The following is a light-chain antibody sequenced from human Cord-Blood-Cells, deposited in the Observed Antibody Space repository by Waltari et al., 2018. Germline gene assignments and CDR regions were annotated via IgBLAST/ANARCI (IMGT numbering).Light chain of an antibody. CDR3: SSYTSSSTYV. CDR1: SSDVGGYNY. CDR2: DVS. J-gene: IGLJ1*01. Sequence: QSALTQPAPVSGSPGQSIPIPCTGTSSDVGGYNYGSWYQQHPGKAPKLMIYDVSKRPSGVSNRFSGSKSGNTASLTISGLQAEDEADYYCSSYTSSSTYVFGTGTKVTVL. V-gene: IGLV2-14*01.